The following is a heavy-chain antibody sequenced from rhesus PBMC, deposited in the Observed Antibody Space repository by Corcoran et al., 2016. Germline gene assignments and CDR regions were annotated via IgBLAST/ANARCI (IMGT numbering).Heavy chain of an antibody. Sequence: QLQLQESGPGLVKPSETLSVTRAVSGGSISSSYWSWIRQAPGKGLEWIRYIYGSGSSTNYNPSIKSRVTLSVDTSKNQLSLRLRSVTAADTAVYYCASGAAAGYYWGQGVLVTVSS. CDR3: ASGAAAGYY. V-gene: IGHV4-169*02. D-gene: IGHD6-25*01. CDR2: IYGSGSST. J-gene: IGHJ4*01. CDR1: GGSISSSY.